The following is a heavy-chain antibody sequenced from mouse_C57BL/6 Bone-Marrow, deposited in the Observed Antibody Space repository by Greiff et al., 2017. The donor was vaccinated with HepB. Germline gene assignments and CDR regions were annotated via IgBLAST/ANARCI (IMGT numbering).Heavy chain of an antibody. Sequence: EVQLQQSGPVLVKPGASVKMSCKASGYTFTDYYMNWVKQSHGKSLEWIGVINPYNGGTSYNQKFKGKATLTVDKSSSTPYMELNSLTSEDSAVYYCANYYGSSPCHYWGQGTTLTVSS. D-gene: IGHD1-1*01. CDR3: ANYYGSSPCHY. J-gene: IGHJ2*01. CDR1: GYTFTDYY. V-gene: IGHV1-19*01. CDR2: INPYNGGT.